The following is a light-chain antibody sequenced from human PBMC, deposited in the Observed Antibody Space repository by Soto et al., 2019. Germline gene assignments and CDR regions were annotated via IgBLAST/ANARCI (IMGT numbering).Light chain of an antibody. CDR2: AGT. Sequence: DIQMTQSPSSLSAPVGDRVTVTCRASQSISNYLNWYQQKPGRAPKLLIYAGTSLQSGVPSRFSGIASGTDFTLTISSLQPEDFATYYCQQSFDTPYTFGQGTNLEIK. V-gene: IGKV1-39*01. CDR1: QSISNY. CDR3: QQSFDTPYT. J-gene: IGKJ2*01.